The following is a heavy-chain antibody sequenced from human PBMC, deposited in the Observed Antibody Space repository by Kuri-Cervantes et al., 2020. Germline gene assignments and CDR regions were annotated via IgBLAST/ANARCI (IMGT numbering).Heavy chain of an antibody. CDR3: ARDRSGSYYKDY. V-gene: IGHV3-74*01. CDR1: GFTFSSYW. Sequence: GGSLRLSCAASGFTFSSYWMHWVRQAPGKGLVWVSRINSDESSTSYADSVKGRFTISRDNAKNTLYLQMNSLRAEDTAVYYCARDRSGSYYKDYWGQGTLVTVSS. J-gene: IGHJ4*02. CDR2: INSDESST. D-gene: IGHD3-10*01.